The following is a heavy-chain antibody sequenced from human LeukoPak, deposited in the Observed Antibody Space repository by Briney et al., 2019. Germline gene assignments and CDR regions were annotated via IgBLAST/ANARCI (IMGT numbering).Heavy chain of an antibody. D-gene: IGHD6-13*01. J-gene: IGHJ4*02. V-gene: IGHV3-23*01. CDR1: GFTFSSYA. CDR3: AKGPGSKAAGTGGFDY. Sequence: GGSLRLSCAASGFTFSSYAMSWVRQAPGKGLEWGSAISGSGGSTYYADSVKGRFTISRDNSKNTLYLQMNSLRAEDTAVYYCAKGPGSKAAGTGGFDYWGQGTLVTVSS. CDR2: ISGSGGST.